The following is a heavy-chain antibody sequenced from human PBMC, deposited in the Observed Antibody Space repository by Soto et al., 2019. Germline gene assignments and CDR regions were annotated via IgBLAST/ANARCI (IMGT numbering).Heavy chain of an antibody. CDR2: IYPGDSDT. D-gene: IGHD3-22*01. CDR3: ARHRRGYYDSSGYYVFDY. CDR1: GYSFTSYW. J-gene: IGHJ4*02. V-gene: IGHV5-51*01. Sequence: GAEVKKPGESLKISCKGSGYSFTSYWIGWVRQMPGKGLEWMGIIYPGDSDTRYSPSFQGQVTISADKSISTAYLQWSSLKASDTAMYYCARHRRGYYDSSGYYVFDYWGQGTLVTVSS.